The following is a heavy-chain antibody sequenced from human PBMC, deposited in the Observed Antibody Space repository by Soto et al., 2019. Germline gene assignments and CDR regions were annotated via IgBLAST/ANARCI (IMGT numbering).Heavy chain of an antibody. D-gene: IGHD5-18*01. CDR1: GFTFSSYA. Sequence: GGSLRLSCAASGFTFSSYAMHWVRQAPGKGLEWVAVISYDGSNKYYADSVKGRFTISRDNSKNTLYLQMNSLRAEDTAVYYCARDGGEDTAMVPDYWGQGTLVTVSS. J-gene: IGHJ4*02. V-gene: IGHV3-30-3*01. CDR3: ARDGGEDTAMVPDY. CDR2: ISYDGSNK.